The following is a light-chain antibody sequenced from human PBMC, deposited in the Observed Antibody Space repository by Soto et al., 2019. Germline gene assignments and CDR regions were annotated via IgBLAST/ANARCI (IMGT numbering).Light chain of an antibody. CDR3: QQYSNGPPWT. J-gene: IGKJ1*01. CDR1: QSVSSN. Sequence: EMVMTQSPATLSVSPGERATLSCRASQSVSSNLAWYQQKPGQAPRLLIYAPSTRATGIPARFSGSGSGTEFTLTISSLQSEDFAVYYCQQYSNGPPWTFGQGTKVEIK. CDR2: APS. V-gene: IGKV3-15*01.